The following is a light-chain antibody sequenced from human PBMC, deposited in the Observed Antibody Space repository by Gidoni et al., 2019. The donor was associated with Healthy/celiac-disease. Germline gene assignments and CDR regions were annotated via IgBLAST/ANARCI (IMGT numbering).Light chain of an antibody. CDR3: QQYGSSPPYT. V-gene: IGKV3-20*01. J-gene: IGKJ2*01. CDR2: GAS. Sequence: EIVLKQSPGTLSLSTGERATLPCRASQSVSSSYLAWYQQKPGQAPRLLIYGASSRATGIPDRFSGSGSGTDFTLTISRLEPEDFAVYYCQQYGSSPPYTFGQXTKLEIK. CDR1: QSVSSSY.